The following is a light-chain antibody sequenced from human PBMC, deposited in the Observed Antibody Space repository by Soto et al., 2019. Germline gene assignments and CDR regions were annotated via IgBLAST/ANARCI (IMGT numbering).Light chain of an antibody. V-gene: IGKV3-20*01. Sequence: EIVLTQSPGTLSLSPGERATVSCGASQSVPSNYLAWYQQKPGQAPRLLIYGASSRATGIPDRFSGSGSGTDFTLTISSLEPEDFAVYYCQQYSSLWTFGQGTKV. CDR3: QQYSSLWT. J-gene: IGKJ1*01. CDR2: GAS. CDR1: QSVPSNY.